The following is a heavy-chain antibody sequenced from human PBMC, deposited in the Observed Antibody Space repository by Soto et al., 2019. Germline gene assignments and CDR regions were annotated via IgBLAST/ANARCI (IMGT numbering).Heavy chain of an antibody. D-gene: IGHD6-13*01. CDR1: GGSLTNYY. Sequence: SETLSLTCTVSGGSLTNYYCSWIRQPPGKGLEWIGNVYYSGTTNYNPSLKSRVTISVDTSKNQFSLRLSSVTAADTAVYYCARHHGSPGSYFGMDVWGQGITVTVYS. CDR3: ARHHGSPGSYFGMDV. CDR2: VYYSGTT. V-gene: IGHV4-59*01. J-gene: IGHJ6*02.